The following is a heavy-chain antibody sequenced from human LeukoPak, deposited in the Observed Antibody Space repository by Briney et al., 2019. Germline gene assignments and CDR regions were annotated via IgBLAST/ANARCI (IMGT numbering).Heavy chain of an antibody. J-gene: IGHJ6*02. CDR3: AKGVVLLRYGMDV. D-gene: IGHD2-8*01. CDR1: GFTFDDYA. Sequence: GRSLRLSCAASGFTFDDYAMHWVRQAPGKGLEWVSGISWNSGSIGYADSVKGRFTISRDNAKNSLYLQMNSLRAEDTALYYCAKGVVLLRYGMDVWGQGTTVTVSS. CDR2: ISWNSGSI. V-gene: IGHV3-9*01.